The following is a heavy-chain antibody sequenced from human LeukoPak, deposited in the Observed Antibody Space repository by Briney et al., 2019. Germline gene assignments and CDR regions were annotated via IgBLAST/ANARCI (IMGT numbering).Heavy chain of an antibody. J-gene: IGHJ4*02. CDR3: ARGRYYDSGPNFDY. V-gene: IGHV3-23*01. D-gene: IGHD3-22*01. CDR1: GFTFSSYA. Sequence: GGSLRLSCAASGFTFSSYAMSWVRQAPGKGLEWVSAISGSGGSTYYADSVKGRFTISRDNSKNTLYLQMSSLRAEDTAVYYCARGRYYDSGPNFDYWGQGTLVTVSS. CDR2: ISGSGGST.